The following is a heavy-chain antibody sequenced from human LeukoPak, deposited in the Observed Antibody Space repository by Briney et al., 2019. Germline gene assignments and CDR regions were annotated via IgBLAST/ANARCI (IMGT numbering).Heavy chain of an antibody. V-gene: IGHV4-39*07. CDR3: AREGGPYRPLDY. J-gene: IGHJ4*02. CDR2: VHLSGRT. CDR1: GGXIRSSSYY. Sequence: SETLSLTCTVSGGXIRSSSYYWGWIRQPPGEGLEWIGEVHLSGRTHYNPSLESRVTMSVDMSENHISLRLTSVTAADTAVYYCAREGGPYRPLDYSGQGTLVTVSS.